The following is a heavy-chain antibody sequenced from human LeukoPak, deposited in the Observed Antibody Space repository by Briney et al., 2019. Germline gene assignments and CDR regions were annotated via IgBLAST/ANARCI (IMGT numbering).Heavy chain of an antibody. CDR1: GYTFTSYS. Sequence: ASVKVSCKASGYTFTSYSINWVRQATGQGLEWMGWMNPNSGGSGPAQKFQGRVTMTWNTPISTAYTELSSLTSDDTAVYYCAREVRRGTYDYWGQGTLVTVTP. J-gene: IGHJ4*02. CDR2: MNPNSGGS. V-gene: IGHV1-8*01. D-gene: IGHD3-16*01. CDR3: AREVRRGTYDY.